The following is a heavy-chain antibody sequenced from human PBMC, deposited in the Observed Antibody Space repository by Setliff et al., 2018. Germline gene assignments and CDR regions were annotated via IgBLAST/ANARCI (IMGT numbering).Heavy chain of an antibody. Sequence: PSETLSLTCTVSGASLSSGTYYWGWIRQHPGKGLEWIGRIYYRGDTYYKASLKGRLTVSVDTAQNQFSLRLTSVTAADTSVYYCARTGTYRYFDYWGQGAMVTVSS. CDR2: IYYRGDT. CDR3: ARTGTYRYFDY. J-gene: IGHJ4*02. CDR1: GASLSSGTYY. V-gene: IGHV4-39*01. D-gene: IGHD1-1*01.